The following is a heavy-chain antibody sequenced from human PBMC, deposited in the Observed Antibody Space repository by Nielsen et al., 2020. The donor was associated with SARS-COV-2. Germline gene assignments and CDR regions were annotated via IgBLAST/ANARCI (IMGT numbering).Heavy chain of an antibody. CDR3: ASVIAYRYDSSGYYLDAFDI. CDR1: GFTFSSYE. CDR2: ISSSGSTI. Sequence: SLKISCAASGFTFSSYEMNWVRQAPGKGLEWVSYISSSGSTIYYADSVKGRFTISRDNAKNSLYLQMNSLRAEDTAVYYCASVIAYRYDSSGYYLDAFDIWGQGTMVTVSS. V-gene: IGHV3-48*03. D-gene: IGHD3-22*01. J-gene: IGHJ3*02.